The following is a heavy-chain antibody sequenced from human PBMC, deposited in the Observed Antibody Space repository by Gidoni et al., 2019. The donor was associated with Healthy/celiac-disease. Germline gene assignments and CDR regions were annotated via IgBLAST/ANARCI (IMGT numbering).Heavy chain of an antibody. CDR3: TTEELRYAFDI. V-gene: IGHV3-15*01. J-gene: IGHJ3*02. Sequence: EVQLVESGGGLVKPGGSLRLSCAASGFTFSNAWMSWVRQAPGKGLEWVGRIKSKTDGGTTDYAAPVKGRFTISRDDSKNPLYLQMNSLKTEDTAVYYCTTEELRYAFDIWGQGTMVTVSS. D-gene: IGHD1-7*01. CDR2: IKSKTDGGTT. CDR1: GFTFSNAW.